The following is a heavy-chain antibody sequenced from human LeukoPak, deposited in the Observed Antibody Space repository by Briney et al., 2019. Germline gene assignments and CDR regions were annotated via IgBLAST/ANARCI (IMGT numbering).Heavy chain of an antibody. CDR2: IYPRDSDT. D-gene: IGHD2/OR15-2a*01. Sequence: GESLKISCKGSGYTFSNYWIGWVRQMPGKGLERMGIIYPRDSDTTYSPSFQGQVTMSADKSISTAYLEWSSLKASDTAMYFCARRTTGNDYWGQGTLVIVSS. CDR3: ARRTTGNDY. J-gene: IGHJ4*02. V-gene: IGHV5-51*01. CDR1: GYTFSNYW.